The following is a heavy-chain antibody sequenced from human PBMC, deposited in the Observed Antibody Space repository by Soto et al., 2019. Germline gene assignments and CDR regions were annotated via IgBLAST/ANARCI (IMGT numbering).Heavy chain of an antibody. CDR2: IHYSGDT. CDR3: VRSNPNTKFGVNAPRGMDV. V-gene: IGHV4-59*12. D-gene: IGHD3-3*01. Sequence: LSLTCTVSGASISSDYWSWVRQPPGRGLEWIAYIHYSGDTNHNPSLKSRVTISIDTSKNQFSLRLSSVTAADTAVYYCVRSNPNTKFGVNAPRGMDVWGLGTTVTVSS. CDR1: GASISSDY. J-gene: IGHJ6*02.